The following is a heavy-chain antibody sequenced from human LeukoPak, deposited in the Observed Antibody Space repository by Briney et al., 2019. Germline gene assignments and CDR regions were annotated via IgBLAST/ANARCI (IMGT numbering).Heavy chain of an antibody. CDR1: GFTFSSYA. CDR2: ISYDGSNK. V-gene: IGHV3-30-3*01. CDR3: AKDSEAGYYDSSGWFDP. Sequence: PGRSLRLSCAASGFTFSSYAMHWVRQAPGKGLEWVAVISYDGSNKYYADSVKGRFTISRDNSKNTLYLQMNSLRVEDTAVYYCAKDSEAGYYDSSGWFDPWGQGTLVTVSS. D-gene: IGHD3-22*01. J-gene: IGHJ5*02.